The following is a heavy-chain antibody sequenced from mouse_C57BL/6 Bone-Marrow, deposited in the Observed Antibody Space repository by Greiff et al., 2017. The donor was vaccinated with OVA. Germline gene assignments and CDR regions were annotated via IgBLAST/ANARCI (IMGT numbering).Heavy chain of an antibody. Sequence: DVQLQESGTVLVRPGASVKLSCKTSGYTFTSYWMHWVNQRPGQGLEWIGAIYPGNSDPSYNQKFKGKAKLTAGKSASTAYMELRSLTSEDSAVYYCARSMDGYCNWYIDVWGTGTTVTVSS. CDR3: ARSMDGYCNWYIDV. J-gene: IGHJ1*03. V-gene: IGHV1-5*01. CDR1: GYTFTSYW. CDR2: IYPGNSDP. D-gene: IGHD2-3*01.